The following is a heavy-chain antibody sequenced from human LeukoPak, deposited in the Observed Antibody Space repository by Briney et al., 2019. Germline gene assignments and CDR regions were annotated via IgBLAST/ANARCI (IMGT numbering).Heavy chain of an antibody. CDR3: AREGGSGSYQYSYYYYMDV. V-gene: IGHV4-61*02. D-gene: IGHD3-10*01. J-gene: IGHJ6*03. Sequence: PSQTLSLTCTVSGGSISGGSYYWSWIRQPAGKGLEWIGRIYTSGSTNYNPSLKSRVTISVDTSKNQFSLKLSSVTAADTAVYYCAREGGSGSYQYSYYYYMDVWGKGTTVTISS. CDR2: IYTSGST. CDR1: GGSISGGSYY.